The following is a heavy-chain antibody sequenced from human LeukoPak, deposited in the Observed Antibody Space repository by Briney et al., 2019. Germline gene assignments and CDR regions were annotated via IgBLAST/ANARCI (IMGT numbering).Heavy chain of an antibody. CDR1: GFTFSSYA. J-gene: IGHJ4*02. D-gene: IGHD3-10*02. Sequence: PGGSPRLSCATSGFTFSSYAMSWVRQAPGKGLEWVSTVSGGGGSTWYADSVKGRFTISRDNSKNTLYLQMNSLRAEDTAVYYCATYVRGDFDYWGQGTLVTVSS. CDR2: VSGGGGST. V-gene: IGHV3-23*01. CDR3: ATYVRGDFDY.